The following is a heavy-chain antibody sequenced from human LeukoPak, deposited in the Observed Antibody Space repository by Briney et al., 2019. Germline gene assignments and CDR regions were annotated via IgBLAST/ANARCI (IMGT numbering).Heavy chain of an antibody. CDR3: ARAAYDSNGYTANHDY. Sequence: GGSLRLSCAVSGFTVSSDYMSWVRQAPGKGLEWVSVIYSDGSTYHADSVKGRFTISRDNSKNTLYLQMNNLRAEDTAVYYCARAAYDSNGYTANHDYWGQGTLVTVSP. V-gene: IGHV3-53*01. J-gene: IGHJ4*02. D-gene: IGHD3-22*01. CDR1: GFTVSSDY. CDR2: IYSDGST.